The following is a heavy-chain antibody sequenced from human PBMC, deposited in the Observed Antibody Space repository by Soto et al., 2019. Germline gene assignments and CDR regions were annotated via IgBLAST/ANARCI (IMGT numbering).Heavy chain of an antibody. CDR3: AREYSSAWKTVDY. CDR1: GFTFNSYA. J-gene: IGHJ4*02. Sequence: EVQLLESGGGLVQPGRSLRLSCAASGFTFNSYAVSWVRQAPGKGLEWVSAISDIGGTTYYADSVKGRFTISRDNSKNTLYLQMNSLRAGDTAVYYCAREYSSAWKTVDYWGQGTLVTVSS. V-gene: IGHV3-23*01. CDR2: ISDIGGTT. D-gene: IGHD6-19*01.